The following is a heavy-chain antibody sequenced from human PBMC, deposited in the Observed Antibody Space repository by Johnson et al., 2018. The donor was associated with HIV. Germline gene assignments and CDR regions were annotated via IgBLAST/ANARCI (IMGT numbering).Heavy chain of an antibody. V-gene: IGHV3-15*01. D-gene: IGHD6-13*01. CDR2: IKSKTDGGTT. Sequence: VQLVESGGGLVQPGGSLRLSCAASGFTFSSYAMSWVRQAPGKGLEWVGRIKSKTDGGTTDYAAPVKGRFTISRDDSKNTLYLQMNSLKTEDTAVYYCTTDADSSSWNDAFDIWGQGTMVTVSS. J-gene: IGHJ3*02. CDR1: GFTFSSYA. CDR3: TTDADSSSWNDAFDI.